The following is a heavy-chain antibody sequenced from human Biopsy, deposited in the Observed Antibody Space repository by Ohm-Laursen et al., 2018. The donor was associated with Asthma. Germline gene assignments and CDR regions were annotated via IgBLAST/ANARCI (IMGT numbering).Heavy chain of an antibody. D-gene: IGHD5-24*01. CDR1: GFTFSSYG. V-gene: IGHV3-48*02. CDR2: ISSSSTI. CDR3: ARDMNRDGWYFDY. J-gene: IGHJ4*02. Sequence: SLRLSCAASGFTFSSYGMYWVRQAPGKGLEWVSYISSSSTIYYADSVKGRFTISRDNAKNSLYLQMNSLRDEDTAVYYCARDMNRDGWYFDYWGQGTLVTVSS.